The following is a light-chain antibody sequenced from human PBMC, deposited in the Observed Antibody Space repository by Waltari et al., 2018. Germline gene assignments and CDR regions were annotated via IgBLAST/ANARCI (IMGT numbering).Light chain of an antibody. J-gene: IGLJ3*02. CDR2: VNSDGSH. CDR1: SGHSSNV. Sequence: LTQSPSASASLGASVKLTCTLSSGHSSNVVAWLQQQPEKGPRYLMKVNSDGSHSQGDEIPDRFSGTRSGAERYLTISNLQSEDEADYYCQSGGHGSWVFGGGTKLTVL. V-gene: IGLV4-69*01. CDR3: QSGGHGSWV.